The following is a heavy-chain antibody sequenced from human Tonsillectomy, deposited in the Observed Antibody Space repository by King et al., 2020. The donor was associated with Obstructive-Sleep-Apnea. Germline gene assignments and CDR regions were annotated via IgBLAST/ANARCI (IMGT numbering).Heavy chain of an antibody. J-gene: IGHJ5*02. CDR2: INWNGGST. D-gene: IGHD3-9*01. CDR3: AGDGTIDYYDILTGYYGSWFDP. V-gene: IGHV3-20*01. Sequence: VQLVESGGGVVRPGGSLRLSCAASGFTFDDYGMSWVRQAPGKGLEWVSGINWNGGSTGYADSVKGRFTISRDNAKNSLYLQMNSLRAEDPALYHCAGDGTIDYYDILTGYYGSWFDPWGQGTLVTVSS. CDR1: GFTFDDYG.